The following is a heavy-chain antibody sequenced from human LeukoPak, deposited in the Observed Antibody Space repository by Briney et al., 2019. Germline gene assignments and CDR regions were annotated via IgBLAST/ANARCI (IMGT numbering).Heavy chain of an antibody. D-gene: IGHD5-24*01. CDR1: GFTFSSST. J-gene: IGHJ4*02. Sequence: PGGSLRLSCAASGFTFSSSTMNWVRQAPGKGLEWVSSISSSSSNTHYADPVKGRFTISRDNAKNSLYMQMNSLRAEDTAVYYCVRGDGRDYWGQGTLVTVSS. V-gene: IGHV3-21*01. CDR2: ISSSSSNT. CDR3: VRGDGRDY.